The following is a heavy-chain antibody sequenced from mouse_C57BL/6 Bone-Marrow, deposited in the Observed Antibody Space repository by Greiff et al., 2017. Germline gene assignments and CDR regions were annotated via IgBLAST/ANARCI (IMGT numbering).Heavy chain of an antibody. CDR2: IYPRSGNT. V-gene: IGHV1-81*01. Sequence: VHLVESGAELARPGASVKLSCKASGYTFTSYGISWVKQRTGQGLEWIGEIYPRSGNTYYNEKFKGKATLTADKSSSTAYMELRRLTSEDSAVYFCARLFAYWGQGTLVTVSA. J-gene: IGHJ3*01. CDR1: GYTFTSYG. CDR3: ARLFAY.